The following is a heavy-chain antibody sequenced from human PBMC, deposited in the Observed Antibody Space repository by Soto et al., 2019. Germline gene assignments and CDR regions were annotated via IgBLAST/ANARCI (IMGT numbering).Heavy chain of an antibody. J-gene: IGHJ4*02. D-gene: IGHD2-21*01. CDR1: GYTFIHYY. Sequence: QVQLVQSGAEVKKPGASVKISCKASGYTFIHYYINWVRQAPGQGLEWMAIINPNGGSTNYAQKFQGRVTVTSDTSTTTVSMELHSLESDDTAVYFCARSLLQGDFWGQGTLVTVSS. CDR3: ARSLLQGDF. V-gene: IGHV1-46*01. CDR2: INPNGGST.